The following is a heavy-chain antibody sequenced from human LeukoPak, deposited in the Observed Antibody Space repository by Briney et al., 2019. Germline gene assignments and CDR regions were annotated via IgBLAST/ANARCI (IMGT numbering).Heavy chain of an antibody. CDR1: GFTFSSYA. CDR3: TITMLRGVISGYFDY. D-gene: IGHD3-10*01. Sequence: GGSLRLSCAASGFTFSSYAMHWVRQAPGKGLEWVAVISYDGSYKYYADSVKGRFTISRDNSKNTVYLQMNSLRAEDTALYYCTITMLRGVISGYFDYRGQGTLVTVSS. V-gene: IGHV3-30*01. J-gene: IGHJ4*02. CDR2: ISYDGSYK.